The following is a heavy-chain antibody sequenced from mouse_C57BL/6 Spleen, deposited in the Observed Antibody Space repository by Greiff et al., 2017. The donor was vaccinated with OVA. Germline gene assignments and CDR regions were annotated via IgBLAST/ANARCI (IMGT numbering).Heavy chain of an antibody. D-gene: IGHD1-1*01. CDR1: GYAFTNYL. Sequence: QVQLQQSGAELVRPGTSVKVSCKASGYAFTNYLIEWVKQRPGQGLEWIGVINPGSGGTNYNEKFKGKATLTADKSSSTAYMQLSSLTSEDSAVYFCARNYGSRDYYAMDYWGQGTSVTVSS. J-gene: IGHJ4*01. CDR2: INPGSGGT. V-gene: IGHV1-54*01. CDR3: ARNYGSRDYYAMDY.